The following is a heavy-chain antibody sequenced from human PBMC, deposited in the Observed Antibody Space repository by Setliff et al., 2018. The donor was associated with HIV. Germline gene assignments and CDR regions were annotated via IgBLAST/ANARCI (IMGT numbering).Heavy chain of an antibody. J-gene: IGHJ4*02. Sequence: GASVKVSCKTSGYTFTAYGINWVRQAPGQGLEWMGGISSINGNTNYAQKFQGRVTMTTDTFTNTAYMELRSLRSDDTAVYYCASLAVAGTAGTVDYWGQGTLVTVSS. D-gene: IGHD6-19*01. CDR2: ISSINGNT. CDR1: GYTFTAYG. V-gene: IGHV1-18*01. CDR3: ASLAVAGTAGTVDY.